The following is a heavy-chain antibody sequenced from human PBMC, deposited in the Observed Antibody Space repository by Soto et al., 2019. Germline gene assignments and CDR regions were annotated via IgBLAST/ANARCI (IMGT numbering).Heavy chain of an antibody. D-gene: IGHD1-7*01. Sequence: QVQLVQSGAEMKKPGASVKVSCKASGYTFTSYGISWVRQAPGQGLEWMGWIRPYNGNTNYAQKLQGRVTMTTDTSARTAYMELRSLRSYDTAVYYCARGAPPELDWGQGTMVTVSS. V-gene: IGHV1-18*01. CDR3: ARGAPPELD. CDR1: GYTFTSYG. CDR2: IRPYNGNT. J-gene: IGHJ4*02.